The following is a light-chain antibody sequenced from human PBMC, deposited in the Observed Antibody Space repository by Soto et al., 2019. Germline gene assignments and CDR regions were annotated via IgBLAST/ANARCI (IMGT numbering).Light chain of an antibody. CDR1: QIIDTY. Sequence: DMQLTQSPPALSASVGDRVTITCRASQIIDTYLNWYQQKPGKAPQLLIYAASSLQSWVPSRFXXTVSWTNXXXTXXSLQPEDFATYYCQQSYSSLFTFGPGTKVDV. CDR3: QQSYSSLFT. CDR2: AAS. J-gene: IGKJ3*01. V-gene: IGKV1-39*01.